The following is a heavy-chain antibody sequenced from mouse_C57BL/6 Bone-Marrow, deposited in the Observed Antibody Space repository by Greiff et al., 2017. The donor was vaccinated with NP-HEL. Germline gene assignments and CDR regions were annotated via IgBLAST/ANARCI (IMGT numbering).Heavy chain of an antibody. J-gene: IGHJ2*01. V-gene: IGHV1-66*01. Sequence: QVQLQHSGPELVKPGASVKISCKASGYSFTSYYIHWVKQRPGQGLEWIGWIYPGSGNTKYNEKFKGKATLTADTSSSTAYMQLSSLTSEDSAVYYCARKRYYGPFDYWGQGTTLTVSS. CDR3: ARKRYYGPFDY. CDR2: IYPGSGNT. D-gene: IGHD1-1*01. CDR1: GYSFTSYY.